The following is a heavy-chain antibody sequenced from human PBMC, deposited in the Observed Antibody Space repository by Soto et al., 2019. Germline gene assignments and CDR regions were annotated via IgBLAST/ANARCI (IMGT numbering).Heavy chain of an antibody. V-gene: IGHV4-59*01. Sequence: SDTLSLTCTVSGGSISIYYWSWIRQPPGKGLEWIGYIYYSGSTNYNPSLKSRVTISVDTSKNQFSLKLSSVTAADTAVYYCARSGSGWLDYWGQGTLVTVSS. CDR1: GGSISIYY. CDR3: ARSGSGWLDY. D-gene: IGHD6-19*01. J-gene: IGHJ4*02. CDR2: IYYSGST.